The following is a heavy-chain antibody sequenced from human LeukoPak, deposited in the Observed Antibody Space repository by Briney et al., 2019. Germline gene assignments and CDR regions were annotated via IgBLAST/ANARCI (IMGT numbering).Heavy chain of an antibody. Sequence: KPSETLSLTCTVSGGSISSYYWSWIRQPPGKGLEWIGYISYSGSTNYKSTLKSRVTISVDTSKNQFSLKLRSVTAEDTAVYHCARTAVVMTPGWDFYFDYWGQGTLVAVSS. CDR1: GGSISSYY. J-gene: IGHJ4*02. V-gene: IGHV4-59*01. CDR2: ISYSGST. D-gene: IGHD2-21*02. CDR3: ARTAVVMTPGWDFYFDY.